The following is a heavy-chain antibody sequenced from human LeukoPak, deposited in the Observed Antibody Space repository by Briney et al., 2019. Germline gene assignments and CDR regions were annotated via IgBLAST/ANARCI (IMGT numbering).Heavy chain of an antibody. CDR2: ISAYNGNT. V-gene: IGHV1-18*01. CDR3: ARVPGGYCSGGSCYTHDY. D-gene: IGHD2-15*01. J-gene: IGHJ4*02. CDR1: GYTFTSYG. Sequence: ASVKVSCKASGYTFTSYGISWVRQAPGQGLEWMGWISAYNGNTNYAQKLQGRVTMTTDTSTSTAYMELRSLRSDDTAVYYCARVPGGYCSGGSCYTHDYWGQGTLVTVSS.